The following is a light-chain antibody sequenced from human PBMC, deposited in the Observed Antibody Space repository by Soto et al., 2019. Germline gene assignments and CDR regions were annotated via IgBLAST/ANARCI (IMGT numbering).Light chain of an antibody. V-gene: IGLV3-1*01. CDR1: KLGNKY. CDR3: QAWDSSTVV. Sequence: SSELTQPPSVSVSPGQTASITCSGDKLGNKYACWYQQKPGQSPVLVIYQDMKRPSGIPERFSGSNSGNTATLTIGGTQAMDEADYYCQAWDSSTVVFGGGTKLTVL. CDR2: QDM. J-gene: IGLJ2*01.